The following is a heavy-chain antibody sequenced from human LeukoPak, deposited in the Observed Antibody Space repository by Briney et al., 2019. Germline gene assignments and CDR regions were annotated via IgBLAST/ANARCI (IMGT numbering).Heavy chain of an antibody. CDR3: VRDSRTYGYF. J-gene: IGHJ4*02. D-gene: IGHD3-10*01. CDR2: MKPDASHI. CDR1: GFSFSNFW. Sequence: GGSLRLSCAASGFSFSNFWMAWVRQRPGEGLEWVANMKPDASHISYVDSVEGRFTISRDNAKNSLYPQMDSLRAEDTAVYYCVRDSRTYGYFWGRGTLVTVSS. V-gene: IGHV3-7*01.